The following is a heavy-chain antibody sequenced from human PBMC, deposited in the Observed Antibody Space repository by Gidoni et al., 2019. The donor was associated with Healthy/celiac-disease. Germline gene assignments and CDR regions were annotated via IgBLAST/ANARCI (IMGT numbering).Heavy chain of an antibody. Sequence: QVQLQESGPGLVKPSQPLSLTCTFSGGSISSGGYYWSWIRPHPGKGLEWIGYIYYSGSTYYNPSLKSRVTISVDTSKNQFSLKLSSVTAADTAVYYCARVTVWGGYPSGYFDYWGQGTLVTVSS. D-gene: IGHD5-12*01. CDR1: GGSISSGGYY. J-gene: IGHJ4*02. CDR2: IYYSGST. V-gene: IGHV4-31*03. CDR3: ARVTVWGGYPSGYFDY.